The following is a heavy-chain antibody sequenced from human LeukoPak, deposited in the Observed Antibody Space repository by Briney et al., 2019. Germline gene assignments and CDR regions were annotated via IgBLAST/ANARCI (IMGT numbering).Heavy chain of an antibody. D-gene: IGHD2-2*01. Sequence: GASVKVSCKVSGYTLTELSMHWVRQAPGKGLEWMGGFDPEDGETIYAQKFQGRVTMTEDTSTDTAYMELSSLRSEDTAVYYCATDRTYCSSTSCYSYFDCWGQGTLVTVSS. CDR3: ATDRTYCSSTSCYSYFDC. V-gene: IGHV1-24*01. CDR2: FDPEDGET. J-gene: IGHJ4*02. CDR1: GYTLTELS.